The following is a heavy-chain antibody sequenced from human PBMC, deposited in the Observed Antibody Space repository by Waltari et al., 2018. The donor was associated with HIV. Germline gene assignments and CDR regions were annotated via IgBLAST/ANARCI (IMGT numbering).Heavy chain of an antibody. Sequence: EVQLLESGGGLVQPGGSLRLSCAASGFPFSSSAMTWVRQAPGKGLEWVSAISGSGGSTYYADSVKGRFTISRDNSKNTLYLQMNSLRAEDTAVNYCAKDLFRGMDVWGQGTTVTVSS. J-gene: IGHJ6*02. CDR2: ISGSGGST. CDR1: GFPFSSSA. V-gene: IGHV3-23*01. D-gene: IGHD2-21*01. CDR3: AKDLFRGMDV.